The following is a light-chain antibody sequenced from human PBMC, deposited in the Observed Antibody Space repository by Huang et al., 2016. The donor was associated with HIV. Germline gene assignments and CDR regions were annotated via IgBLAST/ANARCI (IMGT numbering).Light chain of an antibody. J-gene: IGKJ2*01. CDR2: GAS. V-gene: IGKV3-15*01. CDR1: QSVSSN. CDR3: QQYNNWPPYT. Sequence: EIVMTQSPATLSVSPGERATLSCSASQSVSSNLAWYQQKPGQAPRLLLYGASTRATGIPARFSCSGSGTEFTLTISSLQSEDFAVYYCQQYNNWPPYTFGQGTKLEIK.